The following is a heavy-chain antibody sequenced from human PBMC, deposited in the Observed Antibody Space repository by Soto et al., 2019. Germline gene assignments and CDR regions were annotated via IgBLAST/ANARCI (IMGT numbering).Heavy chain of an antibody. J-gene: IGHJ4*02. Sequence: SETLSLTCTVSGGSISSSSYYWGWIRQPPGKGLEWIGSIYYSGSTYYNPSLKSRVTISVDTSKNQFSLKLSSVTAADTAVYYCARVTFWAFLDYWGQGTLVTVSS. CDR3: ARVTFWAFLDY. CDR2: IYYSGST. D-gene: IGHD3-16*01. CDR1: GGSISSSSYY. V-gene: IGHV4-39*07.